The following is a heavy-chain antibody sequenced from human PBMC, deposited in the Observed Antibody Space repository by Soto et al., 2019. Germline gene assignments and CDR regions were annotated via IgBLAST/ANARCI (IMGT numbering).Heavy chain of an antibody. CDR2: VSLYSDGT. Sequence: ASVKVSCKTSGYTFSNYGITWVRQAPGQPLEWLGWVSLYSDGTNYAQKFQGRVSMTTDTSTTTAYMELRSLRSDDTAVYYCARVVPGAEAWFGPWGQGTLVTVSS. V-gene: IGHV1-18*01. D-gene: IGHD2-2*01. J-gene: IGHJ5*02. CDR3: ARVVPGAEAWFGP. CDR1: GYTFSNYG.